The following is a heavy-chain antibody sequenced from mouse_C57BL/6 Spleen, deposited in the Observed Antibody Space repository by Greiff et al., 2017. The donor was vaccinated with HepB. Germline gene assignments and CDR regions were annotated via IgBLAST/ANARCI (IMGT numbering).Heavy chain of an antibody. V-gene: IGHV1-53*01. D-gene: IGHD2-14*01. CDR2: INPSNGGT. CDR1: GYTFTSYW. Sequence: VQLQQSGTELVKPGASVKLSCKASGYTFTSYWMHWVKQRPGQGLEWIGNINPSNGGTNYNEKFKSKATLTVDKSSSTAYMQLSSLTSEDSAVYYCARERYRDYAMDYWGQGTSVTVSS. J-gene: IGHJ4*01. CDR3: ARERYRDYAMDY.